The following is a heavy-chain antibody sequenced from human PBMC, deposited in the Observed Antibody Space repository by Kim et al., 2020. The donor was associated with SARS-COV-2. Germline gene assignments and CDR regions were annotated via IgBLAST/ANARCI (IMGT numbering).Heavy chain of an antibody. D-gene: IGHD6-13*01. CDR3: ARAHSSSSWSFSFDY. J-gene: IGHJ4*02. V-gene: IGHV1-69*13. Sequence: SVKVSCKASGGTFSSYAISWVRQAPGQGLEWMGGIIPIFGTANYAQKFQGRVTITADESTSTAYMELSSLRSEDTAVYYCARAHSSSSWSFSFDYWGQGTLVTVSS. CDR1: GGTFSSYA. CDR2: IIPIFGTA.